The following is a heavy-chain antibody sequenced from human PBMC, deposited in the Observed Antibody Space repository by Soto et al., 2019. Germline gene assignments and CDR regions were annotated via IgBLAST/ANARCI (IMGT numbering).Heavy chain of an antibody. CDR2: IWYDGSNK. V-gene: IGHV3-33*01. Sequence: PGGSLRLSCAASGFTFSSYGMHWVRQAPGKGLEWVAVIWYDGSNKYYADSVKGRFTISRDNSKNTLYLQMNSLRAEDTAVYYCARDRVMGATTYFDYWGQGTLVTVSS. J-gene: IGHJ4*02. D-gene: IGHD1-26*01. CDR3: ARDRVMGATTYFDY. CDR1: GFTFSSYG.